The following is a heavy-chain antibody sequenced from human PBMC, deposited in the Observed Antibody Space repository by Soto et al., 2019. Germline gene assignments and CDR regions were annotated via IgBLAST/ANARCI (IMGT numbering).Heavy chain of an antibody. J-gene: IGHJ6*02. D-gene: IGHD2-15*01. V-gene: IGHV6-1*01. CDR2: TYYRSKWYN. CDR3: AKGRYCSGGSCYSHYYYGMDV. CDR1: GDSVSSNSAA. Sequence: LLQTLSLTCAISGDSVSSNSAAWNWIRQSPSRGLEWLGRTYYRSKWYNDYAVSVKSRITINPDTSKNQFSLQLNSVTPEDTAVYYCAKGRYCSGGSCYSHYYYGMDVWGQGTTVTVSS.